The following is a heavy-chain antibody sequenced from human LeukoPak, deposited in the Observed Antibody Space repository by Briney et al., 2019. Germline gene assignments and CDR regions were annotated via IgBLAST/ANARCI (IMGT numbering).Heavy chain of an antibody. D-gene: IGHD4-17*01. CDR2: ISAYNGNT. Sequence: VSVKVSCKASGYTFTSYGISWVRQAPGQGLEWMGWISAYNGNTNYAQKLQGRVTVTTDTSTSTAYMELRSLRSDDTAVYYCARRADYGDYSYWYFDLWGRGTLVTVSS. CDR3: ARRADYGDYSYWYFDL. V-gene: IGHV1-18*01. CDR1: GYTFTSYG. J-gene: IGHJ2*01.